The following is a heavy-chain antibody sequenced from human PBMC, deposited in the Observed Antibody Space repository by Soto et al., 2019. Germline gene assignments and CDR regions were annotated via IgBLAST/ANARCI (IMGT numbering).Heavy chain of an antibody. V-gene: IGHV3-23*01. J-gene: IGHJ4*02. CDR1: GFTFNSYA. Sequence: GGSLRLSCAASGFTFNSYAMSGVRQAPGKGLEWVSGIGGGGRSTYYADSVKGRFTISRDNSKNALYLQMNILRAEDTALYYCAKDASCSSSSCYFDYWGQGTLVTVSS. D-gene: IGHD2-2*01. CDR3: AKDASCSSSSCYFDY. CDR2: IGGGGRST.